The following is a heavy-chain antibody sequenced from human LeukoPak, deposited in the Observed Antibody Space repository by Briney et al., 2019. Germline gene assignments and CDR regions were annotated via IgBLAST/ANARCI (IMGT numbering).Heavy chain of an antibody. D-gene: IGHD3-10*01. CDR1: GFTLNNYW. V-gene: IGHV3-74*01. Sequence: PGGSLRLSCAASGFTLNNYWMHWVRQAPGKGLVWVSRINTDGSSTTYADSVKGRFTISRDNAKNTLYLQMNSLRAEDTAVYYCARDDYYGSGSSDYWGQGTLVTVSS. CDR3: ARDDYYGSGSSDY. CDR2: INTDGSST. J-gene: IGHJ4*02.